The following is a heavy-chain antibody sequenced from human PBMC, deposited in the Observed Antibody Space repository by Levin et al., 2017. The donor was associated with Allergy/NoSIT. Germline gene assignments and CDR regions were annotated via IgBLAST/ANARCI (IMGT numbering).Heavy chain of an antibody. D-gene: IGHD2/OR15-2a*01. CDR3: AAGRVARGTFKYYYGVDV. J-gene: IGHJ6*02. Sequence: SVKVSCKASGGTFSNHAISWVRQAPGQGLDWMGRIIPVINTPNYAQKFQGRVTITADTSTNTVYMDLSGLTSDESAMYYCAAGRVARGTFKYYYGVDVWGQGTTVIVSS. CDR1: GGTFSNHA. CDR2: IIPVINTP. V-gene: IGHV1-69*04.